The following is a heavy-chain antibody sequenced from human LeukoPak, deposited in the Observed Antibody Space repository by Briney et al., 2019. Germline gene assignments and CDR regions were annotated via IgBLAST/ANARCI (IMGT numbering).Heavy chain of an antibody. CDR1: GFTFSSYS. J-gene: IGHJ4*02. D-gene: IGHD5-18*01. Sequence: GGSLRLSCAASGFTFSSYSMNWVRQAPGKGLEWVSSISSSSSYIYYADSVKGRSTISRDNAKNSLYLQMNSLRAEDTAVYCCASHGYSYGYVYWGQGTLVTVSS. CDR3: ASHGYSYGYVY. V-gene: IGHV3-21*01. CDR2: ISSSSSYI.